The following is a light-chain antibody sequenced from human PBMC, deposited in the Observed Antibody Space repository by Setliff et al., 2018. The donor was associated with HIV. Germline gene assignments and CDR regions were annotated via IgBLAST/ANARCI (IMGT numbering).Light chain of an antibody. Sequence: QPVLAQPPSVSGAPGQRVTISCTGSSSNIGAGSDVHWYQQLPGTAPKLLIYGNNNRPSGIPDRFSGSKSGTSASLAITGLRAADEADYYCQSYDSSLYVFGTGTKVTVL. J-gene: IGLJ1*01. V-gene: IGLV1-40*01. CDR3: QSYDSSLYV. CDR2: GNN. CDR1: SSNIGAGSD.